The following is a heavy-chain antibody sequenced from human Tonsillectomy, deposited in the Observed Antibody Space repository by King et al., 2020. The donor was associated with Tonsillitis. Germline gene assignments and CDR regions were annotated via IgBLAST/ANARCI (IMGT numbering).Heavy chain of an antibody. CDR1: GYSFTSYW. CDR2: IDPSDSYT. CDR3: ARQVDYYDSSGYYCFDY. Sequence: VQLVESGAEVKKPGESLRISCKGSGYSFTSYWISWVRQMPGKGLEWMGRIDPSDSYTNYSPSFQGHVTISADKSISTAYLQWSSLKASDTAMYYCARQVDYYDSSGYYCFDYWGQGTLVTVSS. J-gene: IGHJ4*02. V-gene: IGHV5-10-1*03. D-gene: IGHD3-22*01.